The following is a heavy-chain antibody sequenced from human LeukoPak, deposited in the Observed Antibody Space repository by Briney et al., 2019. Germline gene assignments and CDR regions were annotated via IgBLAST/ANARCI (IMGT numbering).Heavy chain of an antibody. CDR3: ARDNQQLAFYF. D-gene: IGHD6-13*01. CDR1: GGSISSGSFY. V-gene: IGHV4-39*07. Sequence: PSGTLSLTCTVSGGSISSGSFYWGWIRQPPGKGLEWIGSFYYSGSTYYNPSLESRVSISVDTSKNQFSLKLTSVTAADAAVYYCARDNQQLAFYFWGQGTLVTVSS. CDR2: FYYSGST. J-gene: IGHJ4*02.